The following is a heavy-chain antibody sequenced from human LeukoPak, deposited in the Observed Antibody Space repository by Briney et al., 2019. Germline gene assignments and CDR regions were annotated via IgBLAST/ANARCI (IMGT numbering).Heavy chain of an antibody. CDR3: ARVREYDYVWWSCPGSFDI. J-gene: IGHJ3*02. V-gene: IGHV4-30-2*01. D-gene: IGHD3-16*01. Sequence: PSETLSLTCDVSGGSISSGGYSWSWIRQPPGKGLEWIGYIYHSGSNYYNPSLKSRVTISVDRSKNQFSLKLSSVTAADTAVYYCARVREYDYVWWSCPGSFDIWGQGTMVTVSS. CDR1: GGSISSGGYS. CDR2: IYHSGSN.